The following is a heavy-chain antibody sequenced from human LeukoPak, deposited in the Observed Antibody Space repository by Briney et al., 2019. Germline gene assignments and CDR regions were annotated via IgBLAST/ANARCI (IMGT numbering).Heavy chain of an antibody. CDR3: ARDRPSMVRGVMVGMDV. D-gene: IGHD3-10*01. CDR2: ISSSSSYI. V-gene: IGHV3-21*01. CDR1: GFTFSSYS. Sequence: GGSLRLSCAASGFTFSSYSMNWVRQAPGKGLEWVSSISSSSSYIYYADSVKGRFTISRDNAKNSLYLQMNSLGAEDTAVYYCARDRPSMVRGVMVGMDVWGQGTTVTVSS. J-gene: IGHJ6*02.